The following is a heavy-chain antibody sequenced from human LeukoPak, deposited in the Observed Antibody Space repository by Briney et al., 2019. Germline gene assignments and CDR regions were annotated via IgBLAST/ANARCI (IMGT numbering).Heavy chain of an antibody. V-gene: IGHV2-5*01. CDR2: IYWNDDK. D-gene: IGHD3-10*01. Sequence: SGPTLVKPTQTLTLTCTFSGFSLSTSGVGVGWIRQPPGKALEWLALIYWNDDKRYSPSLKSRLTITKDTSKNQVVLTMTNMDPVDHTPYYWGPNRGTGLGHWGQGNLGNGPS. J-gene: IGHJ4*01. CDR3: GPNRGTGLGH. CDR1: GFSLSTSGVG.